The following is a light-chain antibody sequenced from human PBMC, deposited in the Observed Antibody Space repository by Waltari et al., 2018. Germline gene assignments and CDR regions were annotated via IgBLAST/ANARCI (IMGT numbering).Light chain of an antibody. CDR3: QHYKSLPVS. CDR1: QSVSIY. Sequence: IVLTHSPGTLSLSPGERATLSCTASQSVSIYLAWYQQKPGQAPRLLIYHTSTRATGIPDRFSGSGSGTDFSLTISGLEPEDFAVYYCQHYKSLPVSFGQGTRVEIK. J-gene: IGKJ1*01. V-gene: IGKV3-20*01. CDR2: HTS.